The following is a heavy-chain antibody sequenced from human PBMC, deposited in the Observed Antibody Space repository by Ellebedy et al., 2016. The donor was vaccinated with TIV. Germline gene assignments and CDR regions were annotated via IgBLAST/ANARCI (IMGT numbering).Heavy chain of an antibody. V-gene: IGHV3-13*01. D-gene: IGHD3-10*01. CDR3: ARAPPQFGELLPNFDY. J-gene: IGHJ4*02. CDR1: GFTFSSYD. CDR2: IGTAGDT. Sequence: GGSLRLXCAASGFTFSSYDMHWVRQATGKGLEWVSAIGTAGDTYYPGSVKGRFTISRENAKNSLYLQMNSLRAEDTAVYYCARAPPQFGELLPNFDYWGQGTLVTVSS.